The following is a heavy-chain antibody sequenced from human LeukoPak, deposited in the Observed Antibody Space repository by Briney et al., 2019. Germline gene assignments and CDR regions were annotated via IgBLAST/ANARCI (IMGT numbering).Heavy chain of an antibody. CDR2: ISNSSKYI. J-gene: IGHJ4*02. CDR3: AREDSSGWHKGPKNFDY. Sequence: TGGSLRLSCAASGFTFSSYSMNWVRQAPGKGLEWGSSISNSSKYILYAGSVKGRFNISRDNVKNSLYLQMNSLRAEDTAVYNCAREDSSGWHKGPKNFDYWGQGTLVTVSS. CDR1: GFTFSSYS. D-gene: IGHD6-19*01. V-gene: IGHV3-21*01.